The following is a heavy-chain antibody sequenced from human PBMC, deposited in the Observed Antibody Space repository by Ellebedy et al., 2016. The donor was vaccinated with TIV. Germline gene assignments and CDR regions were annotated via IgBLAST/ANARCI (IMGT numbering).Heavy chain of an antibody. Sequence: GGSLRLSCAASGFTFISYGMSWVRQIPGKGLEWVANIKQDGNEKNYVDSVKGRFTISRDNAENSLYLQMNSLRVEDTAVYYCARRASYGDYAVQVNPWFDPWGQGTLVTVSS. CDR2: IKQDGNEK. V-gene: IGHV3-7*01. J-gene: IGHJ5*02. CDR3: ARRASYGDYAVQVNPWFDP. D-gene: IGHD4-17*01. CDR1: GFTFISYG.